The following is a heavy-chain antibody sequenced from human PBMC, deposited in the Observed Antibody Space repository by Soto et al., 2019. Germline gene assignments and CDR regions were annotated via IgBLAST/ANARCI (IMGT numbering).Heavy chain of an antibody. V-gene: IGHV1-69*01. CDR2: TIPIAGTP. CDR1: AVTFNSYG. CDR3: GRDRTSLYYDSRDV. J-gene: IGHJ6*04. Sequence: QVQLVQSGAEVKRPGSSVKVSCNASAVTFNSYGINWVRQAPGQGLEWMGGTIPIAGTPRYAQQFQGRVTITAAESSRTYSMELISLRAEDTAGLYCGRDRTSLYYDSRDVLGEGVTVTVYS.